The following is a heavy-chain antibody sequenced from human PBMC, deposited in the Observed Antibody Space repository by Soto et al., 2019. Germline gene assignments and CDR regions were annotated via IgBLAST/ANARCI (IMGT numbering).Heavy chain of an antibody. CDR2: ISSSSGTI. J-gene: IGHJ4*02. V-gene: IGHV3-48*01. D-gene: IGHD6-19*01. CDR3: AREDHSSGWNDY. Sequence: EVQLVESGGGLVQPGGSLRLSCAASGFTFSSYSMNWVRQAPGKGLEWVSYISSSSGTIYYADSVKGRFTISRDNAKNSLYLQMNSLRAEDTAVYYCAREDHSSGWNDYWGQGTLVTVSS. CDR1: GFTFSSYS.